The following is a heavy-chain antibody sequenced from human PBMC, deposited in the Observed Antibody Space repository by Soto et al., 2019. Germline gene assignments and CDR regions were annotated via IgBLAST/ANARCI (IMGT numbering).Heavy chain of an antibody. V-gene: IGHV3-7*04. CDR2: IKRDGTVT. CDR1: GFTFSAYW. D-gene: IGHD3-16*02. J-gene: IGHJ3*01. Sequence: EVQLVESGGGLVQPGESLRLSCAASGFTFSAYWMTWLRQAPGKGLEWVANIKRDGTVTHYGDSVEGRCTLTRDNAQNSFCIELNSLTPEDTAMYYCARDLSPPGEFFYDAYDVWGQGT. CDR3: ARDLSPPGEFFYDAYDV.